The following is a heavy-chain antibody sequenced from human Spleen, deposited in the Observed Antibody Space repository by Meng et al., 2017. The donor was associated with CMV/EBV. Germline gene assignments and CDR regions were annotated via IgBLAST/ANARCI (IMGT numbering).Heavy chain of an antibody. Sequence: GGSLRLSCAASGFTFSTSSMHWARQGPGKGLVWVSRINGDGSGARYADSVKGRFTISRDNAKNTVYLQMNSLTAEDTAVYYCVNDPLENCSGSSCSKTNYWGQGTLVTVSS. J-gene: IGHJ4*02. CDR3: VNDPLENCSGSSCSKTNY. V-gene: IGHV3-74*01. CDR1: GFTFSTSS. CDR2: INGDGSGA. D-gene: IGHD2-2*01.